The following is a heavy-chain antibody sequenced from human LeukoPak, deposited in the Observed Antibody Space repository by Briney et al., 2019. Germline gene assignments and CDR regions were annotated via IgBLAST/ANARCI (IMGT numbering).Heavy chain of an antibody. J-gene: IGHJ3*02. CDR3: AKDSPRDDYVRGSYRYSRRGLDI. Sequence: ASVKVSCKASGYEFSSYGISWVRQAPGQGLEWMGWISAYNGKTKYAEKFQGRLTMTTETSTGTAYMELRSLTSADTAVYYCAKDSPRDDYVRGSYRYSRRGLDIWGQGTLVTASS. CDR1: GYEFSSYG. D-gene: IGHD3-16*02. V-gene: IGHV1-18*01. CDR2: ISAYNGKT.